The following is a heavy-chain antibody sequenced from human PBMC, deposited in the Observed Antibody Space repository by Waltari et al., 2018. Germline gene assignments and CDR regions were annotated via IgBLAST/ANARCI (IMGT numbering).Heavy chain of an antibody. J-gene: IGHJ4*02. D-gene: IGHD3-10*01. CDR1: GFIFSNYA. V-gene: IGHV3-23*01. Sequence: EVQLLESGGGLVQPGGSLRLSCAGSGFIFSNYAIIWVRQAPGRGLECVATMDYDGVNKHYADSVTGRFAISSDNPKNKVFLQMDSLRAEDTATYYCVSWLMGHFDYWGQGAQVTVSS. CDR3: VSWLMGHFDY. CDR2: MDYDGVNK.